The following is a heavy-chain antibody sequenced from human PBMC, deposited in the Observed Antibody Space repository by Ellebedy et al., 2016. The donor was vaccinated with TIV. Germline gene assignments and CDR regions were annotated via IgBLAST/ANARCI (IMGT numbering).Heavy chain of an antibody. CDR2: ITGSAGRT. D-gene: IGHD3-22*01. V-gene: IGHV3-23*01. CDR3: AKHQYESSGYMFDN. J-gene: IGHJ4*02. Sequence: GESLKISCAASGFSFSSCAMSWVRQAPGKGLEWVSTITGSAGRTYYADSVTGRFTISRDNSKNTLYLQMNSLRAEDTAVFYCAKHQYESSGYMFDNWGQGTLVTVSS. CDR1: GFSFSSCA.